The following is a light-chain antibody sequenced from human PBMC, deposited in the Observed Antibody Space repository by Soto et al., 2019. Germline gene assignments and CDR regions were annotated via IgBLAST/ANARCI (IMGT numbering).Light chain of an antibody. V-gene: IGKV1-39*01. CDR1: QSISSY. CDR3: QQSDSTPPT. CDR2: AAS. J-gene: IGKJ2*01. Sequence: DIQMTQSPSSLSASVGDRVTITCRASQSISSYLNWYQQKPGKAPKLLIYAASSWQSGVPSRFRGSGSGTDCTVTISSLQPEDFATYYCQQSDSTPPTVGEGTKLEIK.